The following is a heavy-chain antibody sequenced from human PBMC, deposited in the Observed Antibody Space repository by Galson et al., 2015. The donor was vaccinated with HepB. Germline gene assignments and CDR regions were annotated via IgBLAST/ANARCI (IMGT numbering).Heavy chain of an antibody. CDR2: ISSNGYMI. CDR3: VRDDCLWSWYFDT. V-gene: IGHV3-48*03. Sequence: SLRLSCAASGFTFGAYEMNWVRQAPGKGLEWISYISSNGYMIYYAESVKGRFTVSRDNARDSLYLQMNSLRVEDTAVYYCVRDDCLWSWYFDTWGQGILVTVSS. J-gene: IGHJ4*02. CDR1: GFTFGAYE. D-gene: IGHD2-21*01.